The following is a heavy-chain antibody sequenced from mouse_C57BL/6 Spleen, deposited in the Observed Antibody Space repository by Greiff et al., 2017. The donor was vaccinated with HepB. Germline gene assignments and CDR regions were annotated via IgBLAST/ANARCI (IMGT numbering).Heavy chain of an antibody. J-gene: IGHJ4*01. D-gene: IGHD4-1*01. V-gene: IGHV1-53*01. Sequence: QVQLQQPGTELVKPGASVKLSCKASGYTFTSYWMHWVKQRPGQGLEWIGNINPSNGGTNYNEKFKSKATLTVDKSSSTAYMQLSSLTSEDSAVYYCARSGGNWDRYYAMDYWGQGTSVTVSS. CDR3: ARSGGNWDRYYAMDY. CDR2: INPSNGGT. CDR1: GYTFTSYW.